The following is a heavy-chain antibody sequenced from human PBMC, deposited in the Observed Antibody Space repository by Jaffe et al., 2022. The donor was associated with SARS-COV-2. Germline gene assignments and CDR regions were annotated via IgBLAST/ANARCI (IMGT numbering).Heavy chain of an antibody. Sequence: QVQLQESGPGLVKPSETLSLTCTVSGGSVSSGSYYWSWIRQPPGKGLEWIGYIYYSGSTNYNPSLKSRVTISVDTSKNQFSLKLSSVTAADTAVYYCARVGPRELRYFDWFHPPHAFDIWGQGTMVTVSS. CDR2: IYYSGST. D-gene: IGHD3-9*01. CDR1: GGSVSSGSYY. CDR3: ARVGPRELRYFDWFHPPHAFDI. J-gene: IGHJ3*02. V-gene: IGHV4-61*01.